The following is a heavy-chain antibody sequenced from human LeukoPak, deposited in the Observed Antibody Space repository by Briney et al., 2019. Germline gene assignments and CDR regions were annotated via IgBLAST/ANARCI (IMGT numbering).Heavy chain of an antibody. Sequence: GGSLRLSCAASGFTFSSYSMNWVRQAPGKGLEWVSYISSSSSTIYYADSVKGRFTISRDNAKNSLYLQMNSLRAEDTAVYYCARHVVAVGFDYWGRGTLVTVSS. V-gene: IGHV3-48*04. J-gene: IGHJ4*02. CDR1: GFTFSSYS. CDR2: ISSSSSTI. D-gene: IGHD3-22*01. CDR3: ARHVVAVGFDY.